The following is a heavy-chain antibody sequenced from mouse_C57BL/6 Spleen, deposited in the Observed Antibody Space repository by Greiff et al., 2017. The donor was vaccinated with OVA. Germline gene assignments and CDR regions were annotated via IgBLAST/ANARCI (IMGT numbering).Heavy chain of an antibody. J-gene: IGHJ2*01. CDR2: ISSGSSTI. V-gene: IGHV5-17*01. CDR1: GFTFSDYG. CDR3: ARSYYYGSSYGGL. Sequence: EVMLVESGGGLVKPGGSLKLSCAASGFTFSDYGMHWVRQAPEKGLEWVAYISSGSSTIYYADTVKGRFTISRDNAKNTLFLQMTSLRSEDTAMYYCARSYYYGSSYGGLWGQGTTLTVSS. D-gene: IGHD1-1*01.